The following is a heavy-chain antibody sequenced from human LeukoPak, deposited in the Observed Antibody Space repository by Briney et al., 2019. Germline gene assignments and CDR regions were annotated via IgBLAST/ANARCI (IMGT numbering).Heavy chain of an antibody. J-gene: IGHJ3*02. CDR2: IYYSGST. CDR3: ARPANWGSPNDFAI. D-gene: IGHD7-27*01. Sequence: SETLSLTCTVSGGSISSSNYYWGWIRQPPGKGLEWSGSIYYSGSTYYNPSLKSRVTTSVDTSKNQFSLKLSSVTATDTAVYYCARPANWGSPNDFAIWGQGTMVTVSS. CDR1: GGSISSSNYY. V-gene: IGHV4-39*01.